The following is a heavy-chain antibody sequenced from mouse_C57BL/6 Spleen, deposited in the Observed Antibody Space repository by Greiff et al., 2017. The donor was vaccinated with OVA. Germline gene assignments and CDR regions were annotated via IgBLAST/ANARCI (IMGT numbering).Heavy chain of an antibody. CDR2: INPSTGGT. CDR3: ASYGSSYYFDY. D-gene: IGHD1-1*01. V-gene: IGHV1-42*01. Sequence: EVQGLESGPELVKPGASVKISCKASGYSFTGYYMNWVKQSPEKSLEWIGEINPSTGGTTYNQKFKAKATLTVDKSSSTAYMQLKSLTSEDSAVYYCASYGSSYYFDYWGQGTTLTVSS. J-gene: IGHJ2*01. CDR1: GYSFTGYY.